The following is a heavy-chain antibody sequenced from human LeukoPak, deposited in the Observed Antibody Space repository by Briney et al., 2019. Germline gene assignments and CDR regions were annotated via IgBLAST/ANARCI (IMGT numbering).Heavy chain of an antibody. V-gene: IGHV3-21*01. J-gene: IGHJ4*02. D-gene: IGHD2-2*03. CDR2: ISSSSYI. CDR1: GFTFSSYT. Sequence: GGSLRLSCAASGFTFSSYTMNWVRQAPGKRLEWVSSISSSSYISYADSVKGRFTVSRDNAKNSLYLQMNSLRAEDTAVYYCAREASGYDYWGQGVLVTVSS. CDR3: AREASGYDY.